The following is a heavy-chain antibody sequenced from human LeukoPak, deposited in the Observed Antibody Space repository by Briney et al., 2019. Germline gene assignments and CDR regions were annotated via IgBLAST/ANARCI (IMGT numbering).Heavy chain of an antibody. J-gene: IGHJ6*03. CDR2: IRFDGSNN. V-gene: IGHV3-30*02. Sequence: PGGSLRLSCAASGFTFNSYGIHWVRQAPGKGLEWVAFIRFDGSNNYYADSVKGRFTISRDNSKNTLYLQMNSLRAEDTAVYYCAKDGGGYYPHYYYYMDVWGKGTTVTISS. CDR1: GFTFNSYG. CDR3: AKDGGGYYPHYYYYMDV. D-gene: IGHD3-22*01.